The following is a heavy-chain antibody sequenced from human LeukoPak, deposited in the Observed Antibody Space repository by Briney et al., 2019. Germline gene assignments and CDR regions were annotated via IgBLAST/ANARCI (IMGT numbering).Heavy chain of an antibody. CDR2: ISWDGGST. CDR1: GFTFDDYT. J-gene: IGHJ4*02. Sequence: PGGSLRLSCAASGFTFDDYTMHWVRQAPGKGLEWVSLISWDGGSTYYADSVKGRFTISRDNSKNSLYLQMNSLRTEDTALYFCAKDHYYGSGSYSRRVYFDYWGQGTLVTVSS. CDR3: AKDHYYGSGSYSRRVYFDY. V-gene: IGHV3-43*01. D-gene: IGHD3-10*01.